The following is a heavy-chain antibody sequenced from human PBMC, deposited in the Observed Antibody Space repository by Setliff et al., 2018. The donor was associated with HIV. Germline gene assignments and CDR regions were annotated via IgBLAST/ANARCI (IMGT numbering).Heavy chain of an antibody. CDR3: ARGMDYYDTSGYYQYYFDY. CDR2: INPKSDGT. D-gene: IGHD3-22*01. J-gene: IGHJ4*02. CDR1: GYSFTDYY. V-gene: IGHV1-2*04. Sequence: ASVKVSCKASGYSFTDYYIHWVRQAPGQGLEWMGWINPKSDGTDYAQKLQGWITMTRDTSISTAYMELSRLRSDDTAVYYCARGMDYYDTSGYYQYYFDYWGQGTLVTVSS.